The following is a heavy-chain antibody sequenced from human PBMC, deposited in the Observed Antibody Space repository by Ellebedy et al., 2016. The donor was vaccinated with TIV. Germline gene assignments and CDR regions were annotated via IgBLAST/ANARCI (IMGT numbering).Heavy chain of an antibody. CDR1: GYTFTGYY. Sequence: ASVKVSXKASGYTFTGYYMHWVRQAPGQGLEWMGIINPSGGSTSYAQKFQGRVTMTRDTSTSTVYMELSSLRSEDTAVYYCARASRTTNLNYYYYMDVWGKGTTVTVSS. CDR3: ARASRTTNLNYYYYMDV. J-gene: IGHJ6*03. D-gene: IGHD1-1*01. V-gene: IGHV1-46*01. CDR2: INPSGGST.